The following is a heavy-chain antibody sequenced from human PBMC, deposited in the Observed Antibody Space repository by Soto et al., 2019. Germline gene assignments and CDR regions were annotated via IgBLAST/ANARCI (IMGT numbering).Heavy chain of an antibody. CDR3: VRDGTKALRDWFDL. D-gene: IGHD3-16*01. Sequence: QVQLQESGPGLGKPSETLSLTCTVSGASISGFYWSWIRKSAGKGLEWIGRIYATGPTDYNPSLKSRVMMSVDTSKKQFSLKLRSVTAADTAVYYCVRDGTKALRDWFDLWGQGISVTVSS. CDR1: GASISGFY. CDR2: IYATGPT. V-gene: IGHV4-4*07. J-gene: IGHJ5*02.